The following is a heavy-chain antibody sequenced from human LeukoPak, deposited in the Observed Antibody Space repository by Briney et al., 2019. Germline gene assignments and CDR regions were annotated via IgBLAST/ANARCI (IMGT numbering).Heavy chain of an antibody. Sequence: PSGTLSLTCDVSGASISRGSWWSWVRQPPGKGLEWIGEFSHSGITNFNPSLKSRVTISVDKSRNQFSLNLISVTAADTAVYYCARQPSAVAGIDYWGQGTLVTVSS. D-gene: IGHD6-19*01. CDR2: FSHSGIT. V-gene: IGHV4-4*02. J-gene: IGHJ4*02. CDR1: GASISRGSW. CDR3: ARQPSAVAGIDY.